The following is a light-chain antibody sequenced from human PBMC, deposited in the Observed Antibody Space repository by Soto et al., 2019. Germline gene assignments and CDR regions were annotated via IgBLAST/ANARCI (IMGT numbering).Light chain of an antibody. CDR3: QQYDNPPIT. CDR2: DAS. CDR1: QDISNY. J-gene: IGKJ5*01. Sequence: DIQMTQSPSSLSASVGHRVTITCQASQDISNYLNWYQQKPGKAPKLLIYDASNLETGVPSRFSGSGSGTDFTFTISSLQPEDIATYYCQQYDNPPITFGQGTRLEIK. V-gene: IGKV1-33*01.